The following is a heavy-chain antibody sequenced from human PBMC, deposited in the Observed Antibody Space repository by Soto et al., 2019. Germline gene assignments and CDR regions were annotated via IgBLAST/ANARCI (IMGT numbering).Heavy chain of an antibody. D-gene: IGHD3-10*01. V-gene: IGHV2-5*02. CDR2: IYWDDDK. CDR1: GFSLSTSGVG. J-gene: IGHJ4*02. CDR3: ARGGWTTYYSPFFDY. Sequence: KESGPTLVKPTQTLTLTCTFSGFSLSTSGVGVGWIRQPPGNALEWLAVIYWDDDKRYSPSLKSRLTITKDTSTNQVVLTLTQVDTVDTATYYCARGGWTTYYSPFFDYWGQGTLVTVSS.